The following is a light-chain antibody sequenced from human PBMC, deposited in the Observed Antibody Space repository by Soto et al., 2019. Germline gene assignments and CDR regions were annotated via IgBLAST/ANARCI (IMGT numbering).Light chain of an antibody. CDR1: SSDVGNYKY. CDR2: EVS. CDR3: SSYAGSNLWV. V-gene: IGLV2-8*01. J-gene: IGLJ3*02. Sequence: QSALPQSPSASGSPGQSVTISCTGTSSDVGNYKYVSWYQQHPGKAPKLMIYEVSKRPSGVPDRFSGSKSGNTASLTVSGLQVEDEADYYCSSYAGSNLWVFGGGTKLTVL.